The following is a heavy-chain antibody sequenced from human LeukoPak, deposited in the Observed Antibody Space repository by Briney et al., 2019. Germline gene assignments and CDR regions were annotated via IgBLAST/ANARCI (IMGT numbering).Heavy chain of an antibody. CDR1: GYTFTSYG. CDR2: ISAYNGNT. D-gene: IGHD5-12*01. CDR3: ARDIGYSGYDYWWFDP. J-gene: IGHJ5*02. V-gene: IGHV1-18*01. Sequence: GASVKVSCKASGYTFTSYGIIWVRQAPGQGLEWMGWISAYNGNTNYAQKLQGRVTMTTDTSTSTAYMELRSLRSDDTAVYYCARDIGYSGYDYWWFDPWGQGTLVTDSS.